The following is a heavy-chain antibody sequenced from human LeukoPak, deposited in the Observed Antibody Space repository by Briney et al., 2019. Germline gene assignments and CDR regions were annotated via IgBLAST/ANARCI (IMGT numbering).Heavy chain of an antibody. V-gene: IGHV4-31*11. J-gene: IGHJ4*02. D-gene: IGHD3-16*01. CDR2: IYYSGST. CDR3: ARDDGGSSSRFDY. Sequence: SQTLSLTCAVSGGSISSGGYYWNWISQHPGKGLEWIGYIYYSGSTYYNPSLKSRVTISVDTSKNQFSLKLSSVTAADTAVYYCARDDGGSSSRFDYWGQGTLVTVSS. CDR1: GGSISSGGYY.